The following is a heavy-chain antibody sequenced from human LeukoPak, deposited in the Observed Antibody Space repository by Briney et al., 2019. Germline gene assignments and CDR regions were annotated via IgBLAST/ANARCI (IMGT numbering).Heavy chain of an antibody. D-gene: IGHD1-1*01. V-gene: IGHV3-23*01. CDR2: ISSSGDNR. CDR3: ARAQDDTRNDLVDRSWDH. CDR1: GITLSNYG. J-gene: IGHJ4*02. Sequence: GGSLRLSCVVSGITLSNYGMSWVRQAPGKGLEWVSAISSSGDNRHYADSVKGQFTISRDNSKNTLYLQMTSLRADDTAVYYCARAQDDTRNDLVDRSWDHWGQGTLVTVSS.